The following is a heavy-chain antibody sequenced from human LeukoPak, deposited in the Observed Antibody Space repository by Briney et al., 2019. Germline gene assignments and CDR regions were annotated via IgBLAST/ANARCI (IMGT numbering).Heavy chain of an antibody. D-gene: IGHD1-26*01. CDR1: GYTFTSYG. V-gene: IGHV1-18*01. CDR2: ISANNGNT. Sequence: ASVKVSCKASGYTFTSYGISWVRQAPGQGLEWMGWISANNGNTNYAQKLQGRVTMTTDTSTSTAYMELRSLRSDDTAVYYCARAEWELLPFDYWGQGTLVTVSS. J-gene: IGHJ4*02. CDR3: ARAEWELLPFDY.